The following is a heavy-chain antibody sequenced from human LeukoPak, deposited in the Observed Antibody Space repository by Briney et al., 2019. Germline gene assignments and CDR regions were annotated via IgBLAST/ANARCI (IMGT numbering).Heavy chain of an antibody. CDR3: AKSMVRGVTRDYFDY. CDR1: GFTFDDYA. Sequence: GRSLRLSCAASGFTFDDYAMHWVRQAPGKGLEWVSGISWNSGSIGYADSVKGRFTISRDNAKNSPYLQMNSLRAEDMALYYCAKSMVRGVTRDYFDYWGQGNLVTVSS. CDR2: ISWNSGSI. V-gene: IGHV3-9*03. D-gene: IGHD3-10*01. J-gene: IGHJ4*02.